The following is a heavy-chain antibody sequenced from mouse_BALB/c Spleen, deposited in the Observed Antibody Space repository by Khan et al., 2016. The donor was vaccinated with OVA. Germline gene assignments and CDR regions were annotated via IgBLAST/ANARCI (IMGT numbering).Heavy chain of an antibody. Sequence: VQLQESGPGLVAPSQSLSITCTVSGFSLTNHNVNWARQPPGKGLDWLGMIGGDGSTDYNSALKSRLSISKDNSKSQVFLKMNSLQTDDTARYYCARDRSYIHRRLAYWGQEALVTVSA. J-gene: IGHJ3*01. D-gene: IGHD1-1*01. V-gene: IGHV2-6-7*01. CDR2: IGGDGST. CDR1: GFSLTNHN. CDR3: ARDRSYIHRRLAY.